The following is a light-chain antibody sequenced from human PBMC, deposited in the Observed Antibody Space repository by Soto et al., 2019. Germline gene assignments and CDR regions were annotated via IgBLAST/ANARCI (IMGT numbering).Light chain of an antibody. V-gene: IGLV2-11*01. CDR2: DVS. J-gene: IGLJ2*01. Sequence: QSALTQPASVSGSPGQSITISCTGTSRDVGAYDYVSWYQQHPGKAPKLMIYDVSKRPSGVPDRFSGSKSGNTASLTISGLQAEDEADYYCCSYAGSYTLVFGGGTKLTVL. CDR3: CSYAGSYTLV. CDR1: SRDVGAYDY.